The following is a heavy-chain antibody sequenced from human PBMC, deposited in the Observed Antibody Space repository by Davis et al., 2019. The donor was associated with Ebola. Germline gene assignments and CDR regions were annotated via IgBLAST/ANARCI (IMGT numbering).Heavy chain of an antibody. CDR2: IKQDGSEK. CDR1: GFTFSNYW. CDR3: ARDNRGRPLGY. V-gene: IGHV3-7*03. D-gene: IGHD3-16*02. J-gene: IGHJ4*02. Sequence: GGSLRLSCAASGFTFSNYWMSWVRQAPGKGLEWVANIKQDGSEKYDVASVRGRFTISRDNTKNSLYLLMKSLRVEDTAVYYCARDNRGRPLGYWGQGTLVIVSS.